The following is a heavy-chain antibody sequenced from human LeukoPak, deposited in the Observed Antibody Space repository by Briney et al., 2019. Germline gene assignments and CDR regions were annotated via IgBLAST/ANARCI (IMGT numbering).Heavy chain of an antibody. CDR2: ISSGSSDI. J-gene: IGHJ3*02. CDR3: AKGLGFGELLSAFDI. V-gene: IGHV3-21*04. Sequence: GGSLRLSCAASGFTFSTYSMTWVRQAPGKGLEWVSSISSGSSDISYADSVKGRFIISRDNSKNTLYLQMNSLRAEDTAVYYCAKGLGFGELLSAFDIWGQGTMVTVSS. D-gene: IGHD3-10*01. CDR1: GFTFSTYS.